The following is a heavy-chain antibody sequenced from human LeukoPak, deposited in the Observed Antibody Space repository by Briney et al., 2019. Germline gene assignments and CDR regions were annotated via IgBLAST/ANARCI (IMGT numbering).Heavy chain of an antibody. CDR1: GFTFDDYG. Sequence: GGSLRLSCAASGFTFDDYGMSWVRQAPGKGLEWVSGINWNGGSTGYADSVKGRFTISRDNAKNSLYLQMNSLRAEDTALYYCAREQPYYYDSSGTALMAEIKYYFDYWGQGALVTVSS. CDR3: AREQPYYYDSSGTALMAEIKYYFDY. CDR2: INWNGGST. D-gene: IGHD3-22*01. J-gene: IGHJ4*02. V-gene: IGHV3-20*04.